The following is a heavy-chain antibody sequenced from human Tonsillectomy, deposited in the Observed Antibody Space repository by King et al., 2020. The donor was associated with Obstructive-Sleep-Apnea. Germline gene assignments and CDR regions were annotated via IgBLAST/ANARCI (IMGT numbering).Heavy chain of an antibody. CDR3: ARAWNYAMDV. V-gene: IGHV3-7*01. Sequence: VQLVESGGGLVQPGGSLRLSCAASGFTFSSYWMRWVRQAPGKGLEWVANSKQDGSEKYDVDSVKGRLTISSDNAKNSLFLQMHSLRVDDTAVYYCARAWNYAMDVWGQGTTVTVSS. D-gene: IGHD3-3*01. J-gene: IGHJ6*02. CDR2: SKQDGSEK. CDR1: GFTFSSYW.